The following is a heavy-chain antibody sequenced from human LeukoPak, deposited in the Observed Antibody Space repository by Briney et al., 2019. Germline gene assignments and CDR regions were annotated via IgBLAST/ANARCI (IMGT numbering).Heavy chain of an antibody. CDR2: INWNGGST. V-gene: IGHV3-20*04. J-gene: IGHJ3*02. CDR3: ARDTVAATGAFDI. CDR1: GFTFSTYA. Sequence: GGSLRLSCAASGFTFSTYAMNWVRQAPGKGLEWVSGINWNGGSTGYADSVKGRFTISRDNAKNSLYLQMNSLRAEDTALYYCARDTVAATGAFDIWGQGTMVTVSS. D-gene: IGHD6-13*01.